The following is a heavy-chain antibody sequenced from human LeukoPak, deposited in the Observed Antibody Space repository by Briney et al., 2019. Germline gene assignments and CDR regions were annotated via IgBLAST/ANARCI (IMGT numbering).Heavy chain of an antibody. D-gene: IGHD3-10*01. CDR1: GFTLSSYA. J-gene: IGHJ5*02. CDR2: ISVSGNT. Sequence: GGSLRLSCAASGFTLSSYAMSWVRQGPGKGLEWVSAISVSGNTYHADSVKGGFTISRDNSKNTVFLQMNSLRAEDTGVYYCANRISGSSSWGQGTLVTVSS. CDR3: ANRISGSSS. V-gene: IGHV3-23*01.